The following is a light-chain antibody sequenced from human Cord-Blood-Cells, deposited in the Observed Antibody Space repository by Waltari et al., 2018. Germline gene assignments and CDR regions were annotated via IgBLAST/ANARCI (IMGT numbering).Light chain of an antibody. CDR1: QSVSSN. CDR3: QQYNNWLFT. CDR2: GAS. V-gene: IGKV3-15*01. Sequence: EIVMTQSPATLSVSPGESATLSCRASQSVSSNLAWYQQKPRQAPRLLIYGASTRATGIPARFSGSGSGTEFTLTISSLQSEYFAVYYCQQYNNWLFTFGPGTKVDIK. J-gene: IGKJ3*01.